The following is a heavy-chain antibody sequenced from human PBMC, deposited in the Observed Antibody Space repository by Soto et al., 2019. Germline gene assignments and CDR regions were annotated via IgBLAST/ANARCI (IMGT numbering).Heavy chain of an antibody. J-gene: IGHJ6*02. V-gene: IGHV4-30-4*01. CDR3: ARDRVAYSGPLYYYGMDV. D-gene: IGHD5-12*01. CDR1: GGSISSGDYY. Sequence: SETLSLTCTVSGGSISSGDYYWSWIRQPPGKGLEWIGYIYYSGSTYYNPSLKSRVTISVDTSKNQFSLKLSSVTAADTAVYYCARDRVAYSGPLYYYGMDVWGQGTTVTVSS. CDR2: IYYSGST.